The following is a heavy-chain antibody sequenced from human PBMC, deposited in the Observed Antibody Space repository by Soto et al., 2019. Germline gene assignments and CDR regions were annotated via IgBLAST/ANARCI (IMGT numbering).Heavy chain of an antibody. J-gene: IGHJ4*02. V-gene: IGHV1-18*01. CDR1: GYTFTSYG. CDR3: ARDLGGQIVDD. Sequence: QVQLVQSGAEVKKPGASVKVSCKASGYTFTSYGISWVRQAPGQGLEWMGWISGYNGKTKYAQKLQGRVTMTPETTASTDYMELRSLRSDDTAVDYCARDLGGQIVDDWGQGTLVTVSS. CDR2: ISGYNGKT. D-gene: IGHD1-26*01.